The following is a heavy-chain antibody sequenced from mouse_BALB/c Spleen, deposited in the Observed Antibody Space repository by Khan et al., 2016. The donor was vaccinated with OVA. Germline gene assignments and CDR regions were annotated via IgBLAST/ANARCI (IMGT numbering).Heavy chain of an antibody. CDR2: ISTYTGEP. V-gene: IGHV9-3-1*01. J-gene: IGHJ4*01. CDR1: GYTFTNYG. CDR3: ARSLFNRPYYYAMDY. Sequence: QIQLVQSGPELKKPGETVNISCKASGYTFTNYGMNWVKQAPGKVLKWMGWISTYTGEPTYADDFKGRFAFSLETSASTAYLQINNLKNEDTATYFCARSLFNRPYYYAMDYWGQGTSVTVSS.